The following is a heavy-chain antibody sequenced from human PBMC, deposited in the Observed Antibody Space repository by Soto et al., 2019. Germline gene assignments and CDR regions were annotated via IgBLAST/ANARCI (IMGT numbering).Heavy chain of an antibody. Sequence: LCLTCVLSGDSCSSNSAGWNWIRQSPSRGLEWLGRTYYKSKWNNDYALSVKSRITINPDTSKNQFSLHLYSVTPEDTAVYYCTGITWFRGMDVWGQGTPVTVSS. CDR3: TGITWFRGMDV. V-gene: IGHV6-1*01. J-gene: IGHJ6*02. CDR2: TYYKSKWNN. D-gene: IGHD3-10*01. CDR1: GDSCSSNSAG.